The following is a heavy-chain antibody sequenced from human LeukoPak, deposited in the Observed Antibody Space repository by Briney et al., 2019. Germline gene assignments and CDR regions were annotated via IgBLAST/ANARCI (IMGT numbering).Heavy chain of an antibody. CDR2: VSGSGSST. J-gene: IGHJ4*02. CDR3: AKSRVSSWGAIDY. Sequence: GGSLRLSCAASGFIFSSHAMNWVRQAPGKGLEWVSGVSGSGSSTFYADSVKGRFTIYRDNSKNILYLQMNSLGVEDTAVYYCAKSRVSSWGAIDYWGQGTLLTVSS. V-gene: IGHV3-23*01. D-gene: IGHD6-13*01. CDR1: GFIFSSHA.